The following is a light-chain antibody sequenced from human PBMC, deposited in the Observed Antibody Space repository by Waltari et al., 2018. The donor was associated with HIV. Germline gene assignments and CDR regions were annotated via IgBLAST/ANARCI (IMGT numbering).Light chain of an antibody. J-gene: IGLJ1*01. CDR1: ASPKPS. V-gene: IGLV3-25*03. CDR2: KNT. Sequence: SSELTQPPSVSVSPGQTARLTCSGAASPKPSTPGFQQKPGKAPQVVIHKNTERPSGIPERVSASRSGTTVTLTISGVQTDDEADYYCLSADSSGTYVFGPGTTVTVL. CDR3: LSADSSGTYV.